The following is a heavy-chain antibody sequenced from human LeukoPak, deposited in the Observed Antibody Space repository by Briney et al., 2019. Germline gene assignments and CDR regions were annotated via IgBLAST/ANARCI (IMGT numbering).Heavy chain of an antibody. CDR3: ARGLSVLRYFDWLSSSREAPFDY. CDR1: GGSFSGYY. Sequence: SETLSLTCAVYGGSFSGYYWSWIRQPPGKGLEWIGEINHSGSTNYNPSLKSRVTISVDTSKNQFSLKLSSVTAADTAVYYCARGLSVLRYFDWLSSSREAPFDYWGQGTLVTVSS. V-gene: IGHV4-34*01. D-gene: IGHD3-9*01. J-gene: IGHJ4*02. CDR2: INHSGST.